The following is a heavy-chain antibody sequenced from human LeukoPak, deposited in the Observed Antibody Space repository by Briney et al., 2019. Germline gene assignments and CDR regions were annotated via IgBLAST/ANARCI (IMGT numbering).Heavy chain of an antibody. CDR1: GFTFSTFA. V-gene: IGHV3-23*01. D-gene: IGHD4-17*01. CDR3: AKDPFDYGDYVGWFDP. CDR2: ISETGRST. J-gene: IGHJ5*02. Sequence: GGSLRLSCVASGFTFSTFAMNWVRQAPGKGLEWVSTISETGRSTYYADSVKGRFTISRDNSKNTLYLQMNSLRAEDTAVYYCAKDPFDYGDYVGWFDPWGQGTLVTVSS.